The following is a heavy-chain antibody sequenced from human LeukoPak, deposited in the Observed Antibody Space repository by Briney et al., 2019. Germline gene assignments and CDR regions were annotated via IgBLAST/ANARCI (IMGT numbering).Heavy chain of an antibody. V-gene: IGHV3-23*01. CDR2: FSGSGVST. Sequence: GGSLRLSCAASGFTFSNYAVSWVRQAPGKGLEWVSAFSGSGVSTYYADSVKGRFTISRDNSKNTLYLQMNSLRAEDTAVYYCAKDQDPIYSHFDYWGQGTLVTVSS. J-gene: IGHJ4*02. CDR1: GFTFSNYA. D-gene: IGHD2-15*01. CDR3: AKDQDPIYSHFDY.